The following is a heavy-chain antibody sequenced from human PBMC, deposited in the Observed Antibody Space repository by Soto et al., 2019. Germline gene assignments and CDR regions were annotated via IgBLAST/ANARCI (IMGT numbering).Heavy chain of an antibody. J-gene: IGHJ5*02. V-gene: IGHV1-69*13. CDR3: ARDKQQLVRNWFDP. Sequence: GPSVKVSCKASGGTFSSYAISWVRQAPGQGLEWMGGIIPIFGTANYAQKFQGRVTITADESTSTAYMELSSLRSEDTAVYYCARDKQQLVRNWFDPWGQGTLVTVSS. D-gene: IGHD6-13*01. CDR2: IIPIFGTA. CDR1: GGTFSSYA.